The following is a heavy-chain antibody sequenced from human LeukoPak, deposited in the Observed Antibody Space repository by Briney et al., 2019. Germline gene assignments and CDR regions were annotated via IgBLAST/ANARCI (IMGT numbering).Heavy chain of an antibody. V-gene: IGHV3-48*03. Sequence: PGGSLRLSCAASGFTFSSYEMNWVRQAPGKGLEWVSYISSSGSTIYYADSVKGRFTISRDNAKNSLYLEMNNLRAEDTAVYYCAKARSGYDYQVEYWGQGTLVTVSS. CDR2: ISSSGSTI. D-gene: IGHD3-22*01. J-gene: IGHJ4*02. CDR3: AKARSGYDYQVEY. CDR1: GFTFSSYE.